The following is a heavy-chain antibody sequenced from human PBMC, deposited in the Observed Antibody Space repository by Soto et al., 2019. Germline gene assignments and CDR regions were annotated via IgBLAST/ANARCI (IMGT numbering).Heavy chain of an antibody. Sequence: SETLSLTCTVSGGSTNSRSDYWGWIRQPPGKGLEWIGSVYYSGSTHDNPPLQRRVTISVDTSRNQFSLNLISVTAAATAVYFRARQPRGPCYGERGLYFDPWGQGTLVTVSS. CDR2: VYYSGST. J-gene: IGHJ4*02. CDR1: GGSTNSRSDY. V-gene: IGHV4-39*01. D-gene: IGHD3-16*01. CDR3: ARQPRGPCYGERGLYFDP.